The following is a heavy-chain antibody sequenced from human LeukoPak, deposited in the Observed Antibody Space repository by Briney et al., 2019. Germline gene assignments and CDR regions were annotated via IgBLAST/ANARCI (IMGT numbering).Heavy chain of an antibody. J-gene: IGHJ6*03. Sequence: SETLSLTCTVSGGSMSSYYWTWIRQPPGKGLEWIGYIYHSGSTSYNPSLKSRVIISLDTSKNQFSLKVTSVTAADTAVYYCATLGFCSGGSCYDYYYMDVWGKGTTVTVSS. CDR2: IYHSGST. V-gene: IGHV4-59*01. CDR1: GGSMSSYY. D-gene: IGHD2-15*01. CDR3: ATLGFCSGGSCYDYYYMDV.